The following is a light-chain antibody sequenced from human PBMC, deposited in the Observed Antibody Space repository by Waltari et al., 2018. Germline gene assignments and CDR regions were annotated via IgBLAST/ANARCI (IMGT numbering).Light chain of an antibody. Sequence: QSAPTQPRPVSGSPGQSVSISCTGSNSDAGGYNYVSWYQQYPGRAPKMLIYDVNKRSSGVPDRFSGSKVGNTASLTISGLLPEDEADYYCCSFVGSYTSVFGGGTKVTVL. CDR1: NSDAGGYNY. V-gene: IGLV2-11*01. J-gene: IGLJ2*01. CDR3: CSFVGSYTSV. CDR2: DVN.